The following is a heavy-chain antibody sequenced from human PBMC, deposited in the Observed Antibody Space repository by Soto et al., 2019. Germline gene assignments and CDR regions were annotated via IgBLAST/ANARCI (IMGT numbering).Heavy chain of an antibody. CDR1: GFTFSSYA. V-gene: IGHV3-23*01. CDR3: GKDPNGDYFGAFDF. Sequence: EVQMLESGGGLVQPGGSLRLSCAASGFTFSSYALTWVRQAPGKGLEWVSSITGSGDYTRYTDYVKGRLTITRDNAKNTLLLQMKSLRADDTAIYYCGKDPNGDYFGAFDFWGQGTMVTVSS. CDR2: ITGSGDYT. J-gene: IGHJ3*01. D-gene: IGHD4-17*01.